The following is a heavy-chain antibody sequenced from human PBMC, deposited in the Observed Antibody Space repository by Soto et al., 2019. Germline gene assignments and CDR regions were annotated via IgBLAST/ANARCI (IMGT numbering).Heavy chain of an antibody. CDR2: MNPNSGNT. J-gene: IGHJ4*02. Sequence: ASVKVSCKASGYTFTSYEINWVRQATGQGLEWMGWMNPNSGNTAYAQKFQGRVTMTINTSIGTGYMELSSLRSEDTAVYYCARGGFWSDTWGQGTPVTVSS. CDR1: GYTFTSYE. CDR3: ARGGFWSDT. V-gene: IGHV1-8*01. D-gene: IGHD3-3*01.